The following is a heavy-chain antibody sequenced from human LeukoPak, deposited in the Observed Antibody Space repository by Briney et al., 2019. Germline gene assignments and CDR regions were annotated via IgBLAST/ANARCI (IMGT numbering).Heavy chain of an antibody. V-gene: IGHV3-30*04. CDR2: ISYDGSNK. Sequence: GGSLRLSCAASGFTFSSYAMHWVRQAPGKGLERVAVISYDGSNKYYADSVKGRFTISRDNSKNTLYLQMNSLRAEDTAVYYCARVITMVRGALGYWGQGTLVTVSS. J-gene: IGHJ4*02. CDR3: ARVITMVRGALGY. D-gene: IGHD3-10*01. CDR1: GFTFSSYA.